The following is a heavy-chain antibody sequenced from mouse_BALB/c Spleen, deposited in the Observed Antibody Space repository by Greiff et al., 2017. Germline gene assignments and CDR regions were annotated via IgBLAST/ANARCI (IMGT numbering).Heavy chain of an antibody. V-gene: IGHV1-7*01. Sequence: QVQLQQSGAELAKPGASVKMSCKASGYTFTSYWMHWVKQRPGQGLEWIGYINPSTGYTEYNQKFKDKATLTADKSSSTAYMQLSSLTSEDSAVYYCARCGWLLLSWFATGAKGLWSLSLQ. CDR3: ARCGWLLLSWFAT. CDR1: GYTFTSYW. D-gene: IGHD2-3*01. CDR2: INPSTGYT. J-gene: IGHJ3*01.